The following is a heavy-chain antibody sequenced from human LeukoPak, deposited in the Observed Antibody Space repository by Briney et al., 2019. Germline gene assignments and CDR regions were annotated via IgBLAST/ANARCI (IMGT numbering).Heavy chain of an antibody. CDR2: IYSGGST. CDR1: GFTVSSNY. V-gene: IGHV3-66*01. CDR3: ARDQAGRHSDY. J-gene: IGHJ4*02. D-gene: IGHD6-13*01. Sequence: PGGSLRLSCAASGFTVSSNYMSWVRQAPGKGLEWVSVIYSGGSTYYADSVKGQFTISRDNAKNSLYLQMNSLRAEDSAVYYCARDQAGRHSDYWGQGTLVTVSS.